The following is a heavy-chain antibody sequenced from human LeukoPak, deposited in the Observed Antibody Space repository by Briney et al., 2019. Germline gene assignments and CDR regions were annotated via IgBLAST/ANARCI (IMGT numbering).Heavy chain of an antibody. CDR2: IYPGDSDT. D-gene: IGHD5-12*01. CDR1: GYSFITYW. Sequence: GESLKISCKASGYSFITYWIGWVRQMPGKGLEWMGTIYPGDSDTRYSPSFQGQVTISADKSITTAYLQWSSLKASDTAMYYCARSRRGKGAALATIIDAFDMWGRGTLVTVSS. J-gene: IGHJ3*02. V-gene: IGHV5-51*01. CDR3: ARSRRGKGAALATIIDAFDM.